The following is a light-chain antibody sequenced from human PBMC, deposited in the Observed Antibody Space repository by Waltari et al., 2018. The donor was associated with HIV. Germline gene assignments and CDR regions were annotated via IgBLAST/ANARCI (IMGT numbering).Light chain of an antibody. V-gene: IGKV4-1*01. CDR2: WAS. J-gene: IGKJ2*01. Sequence: DIVMTQSPESLAVSLGERATINCKSSQTIFYKSNNTNYLAWYQQKPGQSPKLLISWASNREVGVPDRFSGSGSGTDVALTMSSLQAEDVAVYYCQQFYRTPYTFGQGTRLEFK. CDR3: QQFYRTPYT. CDR1: QTIFYKSNNTNY.